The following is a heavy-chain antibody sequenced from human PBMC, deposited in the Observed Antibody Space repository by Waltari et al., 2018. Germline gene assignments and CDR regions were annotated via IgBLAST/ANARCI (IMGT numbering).Heavy chain of an antibody. D-gene: IGHD2-8*02. Sequence: LQLQESGAGLVKPSATLSLTCTVSGGPLSSRSYYWGWIRQSPGKGWEWVSSISRSSSDISYADSVKGRFTISRDNAKNSLYLQMNSLRAEDTAVYYCARDRCTGGVCFSFPLGMDVWGQGTTVTVSS. CDR2: ISRSSSDI. CDR3: ARDRCTGGVCFSFPLGMDV. J-gene: IGHJ6*02. CDR1: GGPLSSRSYY. V-gene: IGHV3-21*01.